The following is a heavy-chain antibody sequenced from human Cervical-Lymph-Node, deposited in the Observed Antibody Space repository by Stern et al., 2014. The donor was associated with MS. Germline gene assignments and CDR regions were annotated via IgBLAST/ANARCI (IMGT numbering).Heavy chain of an antibody. CDR2: IYPGDSDT. CDR3: ARRFPPGVVLTGSDYWFDP. D-gene: IGHD3-9*01. V-gene: IGHV5-51*01. Sequence: VQLVESGAEVKKPGESLKISCKGSGYSFTSYWIGWVRQMPGKGLEWMGIIYPGDSDTRYSPSFQGQVTISADKSISTAYLQWSSLKASDTAMYYCARRFPPGVVLTGSDYWFDPWGQGTLVTVSS. J-gene: IGHJ5*02. CDR1: GYSFTSYW.